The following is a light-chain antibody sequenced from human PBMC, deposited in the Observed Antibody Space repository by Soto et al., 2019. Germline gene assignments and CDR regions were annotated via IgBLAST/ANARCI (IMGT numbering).Light chain of an antibody. CDR2: EVS. J-gene: IGLJ1*01. CDR3: TSFTSSTTRV. CDR1: SSDVGGYKY. Sequence: QSALTQPASVSGSPGQSITISCTGTSSDVGGYKYVSWYQHHPGKAPKLMIYEVSNRPSGVSNRFSGSKSGSTAYLTISGLQPEDEAEYYRTSFTSSTTRVFGTGTKLTVL. V-gene: IGLV2-14*01.